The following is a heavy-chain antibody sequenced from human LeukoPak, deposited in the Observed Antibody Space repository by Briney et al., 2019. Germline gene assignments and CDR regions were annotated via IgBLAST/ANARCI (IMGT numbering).Heavy chain of an antibody. CDR3: ARTQPTGNFIPAAVYGMDV. CDR2: INPSGGST. Sequence: ASVKVSCKASGYTFTSYYMHWVRQAPGQGLEWMGIINPSGGSTGYAQKFQGRVTMTRDTSTSTVYMEPSSLKSEDTAVYYCARTQPTGNFIPAAVYGMDVWGKGTTVTVSS. D-gene: IGHD2-2*01. V-gene: IGHV1-46*01. J-gene: IGHJ6*04. CDR1: GYTFTSYY.